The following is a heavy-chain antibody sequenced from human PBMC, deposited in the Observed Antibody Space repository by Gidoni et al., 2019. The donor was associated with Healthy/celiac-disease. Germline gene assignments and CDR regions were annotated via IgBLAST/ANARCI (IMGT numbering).Heavy chain of an antibody. CDR1: GFSLSNARMG. D-gene: IGHD1-26*01. Sequence: QVTLKESGPVLVKPTETLTLTCTVSGFSLSNARMGVSWIRQPPGKALEWLAHIFSNDEKSYSTSLKSRLTISKDTSKSQVVLTMTNMDPVDTATYDCARMGYGGYKQLYYFDYWGQGTLVTVSS. V-gene: IGHV2-26*01. CDR2: IFSNDEK. J-gene: IGHJ4*02. CDR3: ARMGYGGYKQLYYFDY.